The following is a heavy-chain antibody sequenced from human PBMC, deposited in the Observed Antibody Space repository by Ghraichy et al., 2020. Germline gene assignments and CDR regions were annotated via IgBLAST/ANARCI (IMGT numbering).Heavy chain of an antibody. D-gene: IGHD5-12*01. CDR2: ISSSSSYI. V-gene: IGHV3-21*01. CDR3: ARDAPLYGGSGDY. J-gene: IGHJ4*02. Sequence: LSLPCAASGFTFSSYSMNWVRQAPGKGLDCVSSISSSSSYIYYADSVKGRFTISRDNAKNSLYLQMNSLRAEDPAVYSCARDAPLYGGSGDYWGQGTLVTVSS. CDR1: GFTFSSYS.